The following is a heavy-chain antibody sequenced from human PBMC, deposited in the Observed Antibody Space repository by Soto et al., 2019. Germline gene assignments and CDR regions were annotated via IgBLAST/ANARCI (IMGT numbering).Heavy chain of an antibody. CDR2: ISYDGSNK. Sequence: QVQLVESGGGVVQPGRSLRLSCAASGFTFSSYGMHWVRQAPGKGLEWVAVISYDGSNKYYADSVKGRFTISRDNSKNTLYLQMNSLRAEDTAVYYCARCAREDYGDGPSPPNYYYYYMDVWGKGATVTVSS. D-gene: IGHD4-17*01. CDR1: GFTFSSYG. V-gene: IGHV3-30*03. CDR3: ARCAREDYGDGPSPPNYYYYYMDV. J-gene: IGHJ6*03.